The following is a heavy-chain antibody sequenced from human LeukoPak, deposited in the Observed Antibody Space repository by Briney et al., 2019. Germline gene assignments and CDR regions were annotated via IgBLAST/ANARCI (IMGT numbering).Heavy chain of an antibody. D-gene: IGHD3-22*01. CDR2: IYYSGST. CDR3: ARDSPPDSSGYYYVSGAFDI. CDR1: GGSISSYY. Sequence: SETLSLTCTVSGGSISSYYWSWIRQPPGKGLEWIGYIYYSGSTNYNPSLKSRVTISVDTSKNQFSLKLSSVTAADTAVYYYARDSPPDSSGYYYVSGAFDIWGQGTMVTVSS. V-gene: IGHV4-59*01. J-gene: IGHJ3*02.